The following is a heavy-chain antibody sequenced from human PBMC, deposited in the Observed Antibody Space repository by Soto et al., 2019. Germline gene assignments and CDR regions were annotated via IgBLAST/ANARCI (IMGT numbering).Heavy chain of an antibody. J-gene: IGHJ6*02. V-gene: IGHV3-73*01. Sequence: TGGSLRLSCAASGFTFSGSAMHWVRQASGKGLEWVGRIRSKANSYATAYAASVKGRFTISRDDSKNTAYLQMNSLKTEDTAVYYCTRHGGYDSYYYYYGMDVWGQGTTVTVSS. D-gene: IGHD5-12*01. CDR2: IRSKANSYAT. CDR1: GFTFSGSA. CDR3: TRHGGYDSYYYYYGMDV.